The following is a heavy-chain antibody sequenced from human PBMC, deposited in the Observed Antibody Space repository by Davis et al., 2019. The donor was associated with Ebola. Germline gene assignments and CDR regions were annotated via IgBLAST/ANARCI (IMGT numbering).Heavy chain of an antibody. Sequence: MPSETLSLTCTVSGGSISSYYWSWIRQPPGKGLEWFGYIYYSGSTNYNPSLKSLVTISVDTSKNQFSLKLSYVTAADTAVYYCARGGEGIAVAGTYYYYGMDVWGQGTTVTVSS. J-gene: IGHJ6*02. CDR1: GGSISSYY. CDR3: ARGGEGIAVAGTYYYYGMDV. V-gene: IGHV4-59*01. CDR2: IYYSGST. D-gene: IGHD6-19*01.